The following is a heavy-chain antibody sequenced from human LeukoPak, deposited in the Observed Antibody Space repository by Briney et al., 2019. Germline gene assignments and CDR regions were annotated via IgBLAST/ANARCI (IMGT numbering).Heavy chain of an antibody. CDR2: IYYSGST. V-gene: IGHV4-39*01. D-gene: IGHD3-3*01. J-gene: IGHJ4*02. CDR3: ARRAYDFWSGYPSYFDY. Sequence: SETLSLTCTVSGGSISSSSYYWGWIRQPPGKGLEWIGSIYYSGSTYYNPSLKSRVTISVDTSKNQFSLKLSSVTAADTAVYYCARRAYDFWSGYPSYFDYWGQGTLVTVSS. CDR1: GGSISSSSYY.